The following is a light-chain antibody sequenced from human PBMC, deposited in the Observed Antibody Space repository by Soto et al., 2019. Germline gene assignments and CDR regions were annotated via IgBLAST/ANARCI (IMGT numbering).Light chain of an antibody. J-gene: IGKJ4*01. CDR3: QQANSFPVT. Sequence: DIQMTHSPSSVSASVGDRVTLTCRASQGISNWLAWYQQKPGKAPKFLIYAVSTLQSGVPSSFSGSVSGTNFTLTISSLQPEDFANYYCQQANSFPVTFGGGTKVEIK. CDR2: AVS. CDR1: QGISNW. V-gene: IGKV1-12*01.